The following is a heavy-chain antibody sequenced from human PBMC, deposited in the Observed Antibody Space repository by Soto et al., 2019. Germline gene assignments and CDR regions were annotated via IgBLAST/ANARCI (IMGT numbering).Heavy chain of an antibody. D-gene: IGHD1-7*01. CDR3: ARTGPRRGGTNLDF. CDR1: GGSISGYY. V-gene: IGHV4-59*01. CDR2: IRSSGST. J-gene: IGHJ4*02. Sequence: QVQLQESGPGLVRPSETLSLTCTVSGGSISGYYWGWIRQPPGKGLEWIGYIRSSGSTNYNPSLKSRVPISADTSKNQFSLKLSSVTAADTAVYYCARTGPRRGGTNLDFWGQGTLVTVSS.